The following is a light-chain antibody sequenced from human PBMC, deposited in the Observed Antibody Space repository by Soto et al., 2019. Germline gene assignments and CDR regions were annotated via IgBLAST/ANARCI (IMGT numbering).Light chain of an antibody. CDR2: GAS. CDR1: QSVSSSY. V-gene: IGKV3-20*01. Sequence: EIVLTQSPGTLSLSPGERATLSCRASQSVSSSYLAWYQQKPGQAPRLLIYGASSRATGIPDRFSGSGSGTDFTLTISRLEPEEFAVYYCQQYGSSPGKTFGQGTKLEIK. J-gene: IGKJ2*01. CDR3: QQYGSSPGKT.